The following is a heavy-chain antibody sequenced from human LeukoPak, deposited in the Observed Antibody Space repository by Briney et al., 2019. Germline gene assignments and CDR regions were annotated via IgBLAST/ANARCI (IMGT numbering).Heavy chain of an antibody. CDR3: ARSLSAAGPTHNWFDP. CDR2: IPYSGTT. CDR1: GVSISSDNNY. J-gene: IGHJ5*02. Sequence: SETLSLTCTVSGVSISSDNNYWGSIRQPPGKGLEWIGTIPYSGTTYYNPSLMSRVTVSVDTSKTQYSLQLTSVTAADTAVYYCARSLSAAGPTHNWFDPWGQGTLVTVSS. D-gene: IGHD6-13*01. V-gene: IGHV4-39*01.